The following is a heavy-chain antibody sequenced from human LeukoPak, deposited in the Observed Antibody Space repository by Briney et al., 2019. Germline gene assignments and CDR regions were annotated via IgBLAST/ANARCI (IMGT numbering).Heavy chain of an antibody. Sequence: PGGSLRLSCAASGFTFSSYAMSWVRQAPGKGLEWVSAISGSGGSTYYAASVKGRFTISRDNSKNTLYLQMNSLRAEDTAVYYCAKDKWGSGSFLDYWGQGTLVTVSS. V-gene: IGHV3-23*01. J-gene: IGHJ4*02. CDR3: AKDKWGSGSFLDY. D-gene: IGHD3-16*01. CDR2: ISGSGGST. CDR1: GFTFSSYA.